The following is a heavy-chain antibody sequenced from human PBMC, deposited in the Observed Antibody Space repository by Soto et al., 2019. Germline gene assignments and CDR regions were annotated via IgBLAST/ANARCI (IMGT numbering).Heavy chain of an antibody. J-gene: IGHJ4*02. CDR2: IKGKIDGGTT. CDR3: TSTLGH. CDR1: GFTFSNAW. Sequence: EVQLVESGGGLAKPGGSLRLSCAATGFTFSNAWMTWVRQAPGMGLEWVGRIKGKIDGGTTDYAAPVKGRFTISRDDSKNTLYLQMSSLKTEATAVYYCTSTLGHWGQGTLVTVSS. D-gene: IGHD2-15*01. V-gene: IGHV3-15*07.